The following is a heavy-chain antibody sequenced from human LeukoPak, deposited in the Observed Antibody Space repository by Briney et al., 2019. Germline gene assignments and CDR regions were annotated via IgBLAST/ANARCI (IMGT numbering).Heavy chain of an antibody. CDR2: ISGTGGST. J-gene: IGHJ4*02. D-gene: IGHD3-3*01. CDR1: GFTFSSYA. V-gene: IGHV3-23*01. CDR3: ARDAYYDFWSGYYNGYYFDY. Sequence: PGGSLRLSCAASGFTFSSYALSWVRQTPGKGLEYVSTISGTGGSTYHADSVRGRFTISRDNAKNSLYLQMNSLRAEDTAVYYCARDAYYDFWSGYYNGYYFDYWGQGTLVTVSS.